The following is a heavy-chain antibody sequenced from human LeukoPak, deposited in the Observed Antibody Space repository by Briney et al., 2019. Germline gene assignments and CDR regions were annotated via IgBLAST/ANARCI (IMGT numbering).Heavy chain of an antibody. V-gene: IGHV3-7*03. CDR1: GFNFRDHW. J-gene: IGHJ3*02. D-gene: IGHD3-9*01. Sequence: GGSLRLSCAVSGFNFRDHWMDWVRQAPGKGLEWVGHIKNDGSESYYVDSLKGRFSISRDNTNNALYLQMNSLRVEDTAVYYCARGGYYDILTGYHDAFDIWGQGTMVTVSS. CDR3: ARGGYYDILTGYHDAFDI. CDR2: IKNDGSES.